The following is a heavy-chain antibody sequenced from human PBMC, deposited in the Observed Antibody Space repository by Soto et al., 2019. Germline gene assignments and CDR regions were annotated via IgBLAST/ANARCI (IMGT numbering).Heavy chain of an antibody. V-gene: IGHV4-31*03. CDR2: IYYSGST. CDR1: GGSISSGGYY. Sequence: SETLSLTCTVSGGSISSGGYYWSWIRQHPGKGLEWIGYIYYSGSTYYNPSLKGRVTISVDTSKNQFSLKLSSVTAADTAVYYCARGGGYYDSSGSLDFDYWGQGTLVTVSS. CDR3: ARGGGYYDSSGSLDFDY. D-gene: IGHD3-22*01. J-gene: IGHJ4*02.